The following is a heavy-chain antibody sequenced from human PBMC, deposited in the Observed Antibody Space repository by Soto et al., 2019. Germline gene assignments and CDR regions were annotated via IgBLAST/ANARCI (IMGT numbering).Heavy chain of an antibody. D-gene: IGHD2-8*01. CDR1: GDSIGNFY. J-gene: IGHJ2*01. Sequence: QVHLQESGPGLVKPSETLSLTCAISGDSIGNFYWSWIRQPAGKGLESLGRLSASGRTNYSPSLHSRVTMSLDRSKNRFSLRLTSVSAADTAVSFCARGMGRYFDLWGRGTLVTVSS. V-gene: IGHV4-4*07. CDR2: LSASGRT. CDR3: ARGMGRYFDL.